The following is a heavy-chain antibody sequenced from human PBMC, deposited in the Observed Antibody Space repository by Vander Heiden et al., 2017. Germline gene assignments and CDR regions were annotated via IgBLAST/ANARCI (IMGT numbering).Heavy chain of an antibody. CDR2: IYDSGSP. D-gene: IGHD3-22*01. J-gene: IGHJ6*02. V-gene: IGHV4-59*02. Sequence: QVQLQESGPGLVKPSETLSLTCTVPGGAVSGYYWNWIRQPPGKGLEWIGHIYDSGSPDYNPSLKSRVTMSIDTSKNQISLILSSVTAADTAVYYCAREGSGNYFDLGYYYYGMDVWGQGTTVTVSS. CDR3: AREGSGNYFDLGYYYYGMDV. CDR1: GGAVSGYY.